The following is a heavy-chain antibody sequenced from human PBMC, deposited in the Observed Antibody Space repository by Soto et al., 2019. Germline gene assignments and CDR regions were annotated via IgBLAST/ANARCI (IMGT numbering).Heavy chain of an antibody. J-gene: IGHJ6*02. CDR3: ARSNTYYDFWSGSLKNYYYCGMDV. CDR2: ISSSSSYI. Sequence: PGGSLRLSCAASGFTFSGYSMNWVRQAPGKGLEWVSSISSSSSYIYYADSVKGRFTISRDNAKNSLYLQMNSLRAEDTAVYYCARSNTYYDFWSGSLKNYYYCGMDVWGQGTTVTVSS. CDR1: GFTFSGYS. V-gene: IGHV3-21*01. D-gene: IGHD3-3*01.